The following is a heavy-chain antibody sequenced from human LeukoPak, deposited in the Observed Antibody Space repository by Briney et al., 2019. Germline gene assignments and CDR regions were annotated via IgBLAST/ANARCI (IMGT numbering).Heavy chain of an antibody. D-gene: IGHD1-26*01. V-gene: IGHV3-30*18. CDR3: AKRKSGSHFWGDHHDVFDL. CDR1: GFTFNTYA. CDR2: MSYDGSKK. J-gene: IGHJ3*01. Sequence: GGSQRLSCAASGFTFNTYAMHWVRQSPGKGLEWVALMSYDGSKKDYADSVKGRFTISRDNSKNTLYLEMNSLRVEDTAVYYCAKRKSGSHFWGDHHDVFDLWGQGTMVTVSS.